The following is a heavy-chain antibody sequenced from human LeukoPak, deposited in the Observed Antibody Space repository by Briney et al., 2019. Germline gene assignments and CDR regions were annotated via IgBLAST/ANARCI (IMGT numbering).Heavy chain of an antibody. V-gene: IGHV3-23*01. CDR3: ANSVVPAALSYDY. CDR2: ISGSGGST. Sequence: GGSLRHSCAASGFTFSSYAMSWVRQAPGKGLEWVSAISGSGGSTYYADSVKGRFTISRDNSKNTLYLQMNSLRAEDTAVYYCANSVVPAALSYDYWGQGTLVTVSS. CDR1: GFTFSSYA. J-gene: IGHJ4*02. D-gene: IGHD2-2*01.